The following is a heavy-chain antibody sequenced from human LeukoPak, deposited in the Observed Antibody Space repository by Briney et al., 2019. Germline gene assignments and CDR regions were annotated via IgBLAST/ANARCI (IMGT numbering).Heavy chain of an antibody. CDR1: GFTFSSYA. CDR2: ISYDGSNK. J-gene: IGHJ4*02. D-gene: IGHD6-19*01. V-gene: IGHV3-30*18. Sequence: GGSLRLSCAASGFTFSSYAMHWVRQAPGKGLEWVAVISYDGSNKYYADSVKGRFTISRDNSKNTLYLQMNSLRAEDTAVYYCAKNGLGSGWYTDTDYWGQGTLVTVSS. CDR3: AKNGLGSGWYTDTDY.